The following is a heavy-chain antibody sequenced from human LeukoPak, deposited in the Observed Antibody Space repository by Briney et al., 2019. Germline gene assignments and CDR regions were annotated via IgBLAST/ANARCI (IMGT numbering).Heavy chain of an antibody. Sequence: PGGSLRLSCAASGFTFDDYGMSWVRQAPGKGLEWVSGINWNGGSTGYADSVKGRFTISRDNAKNSLYLQMNSLRAEDTPLYHCARRRMVQWRYYFDYWGQGTLVTVSS. CDR2: INWNGGST. CDR3: ARRRMVQWRYYFDY. V-gene: IGHV3-20*01. D-gene: IGHD6-19*01. J-gene: IGHJ4*02. CDR1: GFTFDDYG.